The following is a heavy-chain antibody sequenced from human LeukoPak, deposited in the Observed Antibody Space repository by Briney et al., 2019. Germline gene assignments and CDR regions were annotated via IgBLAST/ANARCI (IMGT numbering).Heavy chain of an antibody. Sequence: SETLSLTCTVSGGSFSSGSYYWSWIRQPPGKGLEWIGYIYYSGSTNYNPSLKSRVTISVDTSKNQFSLKLSSVTAADTAVYYCARGKRITIFGVVSLYYYYGMDVWGQGTAVTVSS. CDR2: IYYSGST. D-gene: IGHD3-3*01. V-gene: IGHV4-61*01. J-gene: IGHJ6*02. CDR3: ARGKRITIFGVVSLYYYYGMDV. CDR1: GGSFSSGSYY.